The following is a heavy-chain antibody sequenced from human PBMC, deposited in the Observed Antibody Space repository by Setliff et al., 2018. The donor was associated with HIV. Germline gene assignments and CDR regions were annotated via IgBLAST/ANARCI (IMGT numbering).Heavy chain of an antibody. Sequence: ASVKVSCKASGYTFTSNSIHWVRQAPGQRLEWMGWINAGNGDTKYSQKFQGRVTITRDTSASTTYMELSSLRSEDTAVYYCARGPFRAHPLGGYPDYWGQGSLVTVSS. CDR1: GYTFTSNS. CDR3: ARGPFRAHPLGGYPDY. J-gene: IGHJ4*02. V-gene: IGHV1-3*01. D-gene: IGHD3-16*02. CDR2: INAGNGDT.